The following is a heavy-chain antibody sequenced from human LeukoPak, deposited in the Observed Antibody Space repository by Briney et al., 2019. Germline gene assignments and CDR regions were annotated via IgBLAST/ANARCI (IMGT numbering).Heavy chain of an antibody. CDR3: AKTPFLFHDSSGYPDY. V-gene: IGHV3-23*01. CDR2: ISGSGGST. CDR1: GFTFSSYA. D-gene: IGHD3-22*01. Sequence: GGSLRLSCAASGFTFSSYAMSWVRQAPGKGLEWVSAISGSGGSTYYADSVKGRFTISRDNSKNTLYLQMNSLRAEDTAVYYCAKTPFLFHDSSGYPDYWGQGTLVTVSS. J-gene: IGHJ4*02.